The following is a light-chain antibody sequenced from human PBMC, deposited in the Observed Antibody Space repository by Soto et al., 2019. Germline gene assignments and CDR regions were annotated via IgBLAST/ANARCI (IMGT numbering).Light chain of an antibody. Sequence: EIELTQSPDTLSLSQEERATLSCRASQSVSSYLAWYQQKPGQAPRLXIYDASNRATGIPARFSGSGSGTDLTLTISSLETEDFAVYYCQQRSNWPPWTFGQGTKVDIK. V-gene: IGKV3-11*01. J-gene: IGKJ1*01. CDR3: QQRSNWPPWT. CDR2: DAS. CDR1: QSVSSY.